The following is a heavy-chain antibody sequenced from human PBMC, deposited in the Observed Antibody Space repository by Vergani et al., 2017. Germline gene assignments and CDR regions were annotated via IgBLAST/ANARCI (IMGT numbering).Heavy chain of an antibody. CDR1: GFTFSSYG. CDR3: AKDSGESPGAFDI. CDR2: IWYDGSNK. J-gene: IGHJ3*02. Sequence: QVQLVESGGGVVQPGRSLRLSCAASGFTFSSYGMHWVRQAPGKGLVWVAVIWYDGSNKYYADSVKGRFTISRDNSKNTLYLQMNSLRAEDTAVYYCAKDSGESPGAFDIWGQGTMVTVSS. V-gene: IGHV3-33*06. D-gene: IGHD3-10*01.